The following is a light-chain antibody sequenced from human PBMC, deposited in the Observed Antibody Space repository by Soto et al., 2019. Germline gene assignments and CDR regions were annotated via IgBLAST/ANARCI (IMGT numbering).Light chain of an antibody. J-gene: IGLJ2*01. Sequence: QSVLTQPPSASESPGQSVTISCTGTSGDIGGYNFVSWYQQHPGKAPKLMIYEVSKRPSGVHDRFSGSKSGNTASLTVSGLQAAEEAFYYCCSYAASNNFVVFGGGTKLTVL. CDR2: EVS. CDR1: SGDIGGYNF. CDR3: CSYAASNNFVV. V-gene: IGLV2-8*01.